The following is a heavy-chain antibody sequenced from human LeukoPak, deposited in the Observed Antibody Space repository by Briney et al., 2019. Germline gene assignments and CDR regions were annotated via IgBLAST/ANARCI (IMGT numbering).Heavy chain of an antibody. CDR2: INPNSGGT. V-gene: IGHV1-2*02. Sequence: ASVKVSCKASGYTFTGYYMHWVRQAPGQGLEWMGWINPNSGGTNYAQKFQGRVTMTRDTSISTAYMELSRLRSDDTAVYYCARDRCSGGSCYGFFDYWGQGTLVTASS. J-gene: IGHJ4*02. CDR3: ARDRCSGGSCYGFFDY. CDR1: GYTFTGYY. D-gene: IGHD2-15*01.